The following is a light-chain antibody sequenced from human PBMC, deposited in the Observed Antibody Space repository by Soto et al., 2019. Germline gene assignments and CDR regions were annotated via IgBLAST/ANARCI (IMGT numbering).Light chain of an antibody. Sequence: DIQMTQSTSSLSASVGDRVIITCRTSQSISNYLNWYQHKPGKAPKVLISAASNLQSGVPSRFSGSGSGTVFTLTISSLQPEDFATYFCQQSYTLSPLTFGGGTKVDIK. CDR2: AAS. CDR1: QSISNY. J-gene: IGKJ4*01. CDR3: QQSYTLSPLT. V-gene: IGKV1-39*01.